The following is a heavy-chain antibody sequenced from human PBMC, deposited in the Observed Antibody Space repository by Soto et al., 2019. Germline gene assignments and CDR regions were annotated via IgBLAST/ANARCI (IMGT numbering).Heavy chain of an antibody. V-gene: IGHV4-31*03. CDR3: AGTSIFGVVLNGFDI. CDR1: GGSLSGGGYY. Sequence: SETLSLTCTVPGGSLSGGGYYWSWIRQHPGKGLEWMGYISYSGSTKYKPSLQRRITIALDTSKNQVSLRLTAVTAADTAIYLCAGTSIFGVVLNGFDIWGSGTRVTV. D-gene: IGHD3-3*01. J-gene: IGHJ3*02. CDR2: ISYSGST.